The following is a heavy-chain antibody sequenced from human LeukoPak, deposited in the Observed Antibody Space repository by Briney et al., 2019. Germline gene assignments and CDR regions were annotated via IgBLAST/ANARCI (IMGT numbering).Heavy chain of an antibody. CDR1: GFTFRNYW. J-gene: IGHJ4*02. D-gene: IGHD5-12*01. CDR3: VRDGGVSGYDLLDY. V-gene: IGHV3-7*01. CDR2: INQDGSKE. Sequence: GGSLRLSCAASGFTFRNYWMTWVRQAPGKGLEWVAQINQDGSKEYYMDSVKARFTISRDNAKNSLSLQMNSLRAEDTAVYYCVRDGGVSGYDLLDYWGQGTLVTVSS.